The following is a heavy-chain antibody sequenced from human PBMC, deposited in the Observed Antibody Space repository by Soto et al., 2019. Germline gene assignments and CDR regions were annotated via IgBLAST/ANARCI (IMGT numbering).Heavy chain of an antibody. D-gene: IGHD6-19*01. J-gene: IGHJ4*02. CDR3: ARLPRGQWRSHLDY. CDR2: IKLDGSEE. CDR1: GFTFTDYW. Sequence: EVQLVESGGGLVQPGGSLRLSCAAAGFTFTDYWMSWVRQAPGKGLEWVANIKLDGSEEYYVDSVKGRFTISRDNAKNSLSLQMNSLGVDDTAVYYCARLPRGQWRSHLDYWGQGTLVTVSS. V-gene: IGHV3-7*01.